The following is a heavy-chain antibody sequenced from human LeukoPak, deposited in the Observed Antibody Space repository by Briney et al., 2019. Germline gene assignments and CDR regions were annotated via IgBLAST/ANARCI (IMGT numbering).Heavy chain of an antibody. CDR1: GFTFSSYW. V-gene: IGHV3-74*01. D-gene: IGHD6-13*01. Sequence: GGSLRLSRAASGFTFSSYWMHWVRQAPGKGLVWVSCINSDGSSTSYADSVKGRFTISRDNAKNTLYLQMNSLRAEDTAVYYCARDPQQLVPDYWGQGTLVTVSS. J-gene: IGHJ4*02. CDR3: ARDPQQLVPDY. CDR2: INSDGSST.